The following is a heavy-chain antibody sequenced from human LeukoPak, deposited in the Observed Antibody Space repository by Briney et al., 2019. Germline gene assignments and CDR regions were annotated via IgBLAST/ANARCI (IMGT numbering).Heavy chain of an antibody. CDR1: GFTFSSYA. V-gene: IGHV3-30-3*01. Sequence: GRSLRLSCAAYGFTFSSYAMHWVRQAPGKGLEWVAVISYDGSNKYYADSVKGRFTISRDNSKNTLYLQMNSLRAEDTAVYYCARDYDFWSGYFDYWGQGTLVTVSS. CDR2: ISYDGSNK. CDR3: ARDYDFWSGYFDY. J-gene: IGHJ4*02. D-gene: IGHD3-3*01.